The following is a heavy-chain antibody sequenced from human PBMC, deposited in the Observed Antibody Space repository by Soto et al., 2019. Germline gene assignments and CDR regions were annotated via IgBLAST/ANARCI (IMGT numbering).Heavy chain of an antibody. V-gene: IGHV1-69*02. Sequence: QVQLVQSGAEVKKPGSSVKVSCKASGGTFSSYTISWVRQAPGQGLEWMGRIIPILGIANHAQKFQGRVTITADKSTSTAYMVLSSLRSEDTAVYYCARGMWSSSSFRFDIWGQGTMVTVSS. CDR3: ARGMWSSSSFRFDI. D-gene: IGHD6-6*01. J-gene: IGHJ3*02. CDR2: IIPILGIA. CDR1: GGTFSSYT.